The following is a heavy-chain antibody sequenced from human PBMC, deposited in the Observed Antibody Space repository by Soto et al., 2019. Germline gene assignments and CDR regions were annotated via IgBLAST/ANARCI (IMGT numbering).Heavy chain of an antibody. J-gene: IGHJ3*02. CDR1: GFTFSSYA. CDR2: IYSGGST. CDR3: ARGGYSSSWSDAFDI. Sequence: PGGSLRLSCAASGFTFSSYAMSWVRQAPGKGLEWVSVIYSGGSTYYADSVKGRFTIFRHNSKNTLYLQMNSLRAEDTAVYYCARGGYSSSWSDAFDIWGQGTMVT. V-gene: IGHV3-53*04. D-gene: IGHD6-13*01.